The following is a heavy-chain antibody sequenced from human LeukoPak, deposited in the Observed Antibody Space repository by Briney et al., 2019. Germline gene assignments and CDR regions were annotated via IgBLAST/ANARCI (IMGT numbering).Heavy chain of an antibody. CDR2: IYYSGST. CDR1: GGSITSYY. V-gene: IGHV4-59*08. CDR3: ARLVLGGTDYFDS. J-gene: IGHJ4*02. D-gene: IGHD1-26*01. Sequence: SETLPLTCTVSGGSITSYYWNWIRQPPGKGLEWTGYIYYSGSTNYNPSLKSRVTISVDTSKNQFSLKLSSVTAADTAVYYCARLVLGGTDYFDSWGQGTLLTVSS.